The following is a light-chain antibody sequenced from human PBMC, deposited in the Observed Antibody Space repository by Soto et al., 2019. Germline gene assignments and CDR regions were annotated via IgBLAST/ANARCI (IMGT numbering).Light chain of an antibody. CDR2: NAS. CDR3: QQTYSTLIS. J-gene: IGKJ2*03. V-gene: IGKV1-39*01. CDR1: QSIKTY. Sequence: DIQVTQSPSSLSASVGDRVTITCRASQSIKTYLNWYQERPGKPPKLLIHNASTLQSGVPSKFSGSGSGTDFTLTISSLQPEDFATYYCQQTYSTLISFGQGTKLEIK.